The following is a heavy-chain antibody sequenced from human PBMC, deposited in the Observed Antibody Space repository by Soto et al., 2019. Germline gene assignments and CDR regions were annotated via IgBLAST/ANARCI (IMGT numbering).Heavy chain of an antibody. CDR2: IDPSDSYT. Sequence: GESLKISCKGSGYSFTSYWISWVRQMPGKGLEWMGRIDPSDSYTNYSPSFQGHVTISADKSISTAYLQWSSLKASDTAMYCCARHSGVAVAGYYYYYGMDVWGQGTTVTVSS. J-gene: IGHJ6*02. D-gene: IGHD6-19*01. V-gene: IGHV5-10-1*01. CDR3: ARHSGVAVAGYYYYYGMDV. CDR1: GYSFTSYW.